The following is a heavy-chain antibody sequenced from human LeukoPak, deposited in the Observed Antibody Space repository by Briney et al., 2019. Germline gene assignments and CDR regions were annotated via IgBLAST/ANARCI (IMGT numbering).Heavy chain of an antibody. CDR2: ISSSGSTI. CDR3: ASGYDGSGYYYSEFDY. D-gene: IGHD3-22*01. V-gene: IGHV3-11*04. J-gene: IGHJ4*02. Sequence: GGSLGLSCAASGFTFSDYYMSWIRQAPGKGLEWVSYISSSGSTIYYADSVKGRFTISRDNAKNSLYLQMNSLRAEDTAVYYCASGYDGSGYYYSEFDYWGQGTLVTVSS. CDR1: GFTFSDYY.